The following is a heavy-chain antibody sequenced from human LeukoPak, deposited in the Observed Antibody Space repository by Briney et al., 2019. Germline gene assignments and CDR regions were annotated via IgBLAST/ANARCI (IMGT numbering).Heavy chain of an antibody. CDR3: VRRGVEVAAIHPDNWFDP. V-gene: IGHV4-59*08. Sequence: KSSETLSLTCSVSGGSISNYYWNWIRQPPGKGLEWIGRIHNSVSTNYNPSLKSRVTMSVDTSNSQFSLKLTSVTAADTAVYYCVRRGVEVAAIHPDNWFDPWGQGILVTVSS. CDR1: GGSISNYY. J-gene: IGHJ5*02. CDR2: IHNSVST. D-gene: IGHD5-24*01.